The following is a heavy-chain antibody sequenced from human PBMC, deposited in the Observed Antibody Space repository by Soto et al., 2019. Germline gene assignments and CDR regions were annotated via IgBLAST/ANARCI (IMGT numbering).Heavy chain of an antibody. Sequence: EVQLVESGGGLVQPGGSLRLSCAASGFTFSSYSMNWVRQAPGKGLEWVSYISSSSSTIYYADSVKGRFTISRDNAKNSLYLQMNSLRDEDTAVYYCARDLRAVGATTPAVDYWGQGTLVTVS. V-gene: IGHV3-48*02. CDR2: ISSSSSTI. CDR3: ARDLRAVGATTPAVDY. CDR1: GFTFSSYS. D-gene: IGHD1-26*01. J-gene: IGHJ4*02.